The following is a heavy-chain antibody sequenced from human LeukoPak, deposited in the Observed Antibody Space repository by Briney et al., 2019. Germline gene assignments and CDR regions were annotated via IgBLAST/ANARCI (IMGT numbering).Heavy chain of an antibody. J-gene: IGHJ6*03. CDR3: ARQVLNYYYMDV. Sequence: PSETLSLTCTVPGGSISSYYWSWIRQPPGKGLEWIGSIYYSGITYYNPSLKSRVTISVDTSKNRFSLKLSSVTAADTAVYYCARQVLNYYYMDVWGKGTTVTISS. CDR1: GGSISSYY. CDR2: IYYSGIT. V-gene: IGHV4-59*05.